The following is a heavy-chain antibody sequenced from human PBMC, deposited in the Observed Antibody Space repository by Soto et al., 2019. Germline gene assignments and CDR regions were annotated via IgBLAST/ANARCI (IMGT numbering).Heavy chain of an antibody. J-gene: IGHJ3*02. CDR1: GFTFSSYS. Sequence: GGSLRLSCAASGFTFSSYSMNWVRQAPGKGLEWVSSIRSSSSYIYYADSVKGRFTISRDNAKNSLYLQMNSLRAEDTAVYYCARDRDYSNYDAFDIWGQGTMVTVSS. CDR2: IRSSSSYI. D-gene: IGHD4-4*01. CDR3: ARDRDYSNYDAFDI. V-gene: IGHV3-21*01.